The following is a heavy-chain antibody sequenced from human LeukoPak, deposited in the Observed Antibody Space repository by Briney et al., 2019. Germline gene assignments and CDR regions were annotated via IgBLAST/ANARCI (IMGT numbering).Heavy chain of an antibody. CDR1: AFTLSSYA. V-gene: IGHV3-23*01. Sequence: GGSLRLSCAASAFTLSSYAIGWVRQAPGKGLEWVSAISGSGGSTYYADSVKGRFTISRDNSKNTLYLQMNSLRAEDTAAYYCAKVRYYDILTGYFDYWGQGTLVTVSS. J-gene: IGHJ4*02. D-gene: IGHD3-9*01. CDR3: AKVRYYDILTGYFDY. CDR2: ISGSGGST.